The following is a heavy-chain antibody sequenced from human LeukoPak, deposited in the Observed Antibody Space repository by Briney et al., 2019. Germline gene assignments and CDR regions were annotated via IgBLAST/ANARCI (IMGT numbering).Heavy chain of an antibody. J-gene: IGHJ5*02. Sequence: GESLQISCKGSGYRFTSYWIGWVRQMPGKGLEWMGIIYPGDSDTRYSPSFQGQVTISADKSISTAYLQWSSLKASDTAMYYCARGPDSSGWMKINNWFDPWGQGTLVTVSS. CDR1: GYRFTSYW. D-gene: IGHD6-19*01. V-gene: IGHV5-51*01. CDR3: ARGPDSSGWMKINNWFDP. CDR2: IYPGDSDT.